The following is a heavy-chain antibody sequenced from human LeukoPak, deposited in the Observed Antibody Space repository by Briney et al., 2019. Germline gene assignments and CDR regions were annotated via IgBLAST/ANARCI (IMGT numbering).Heavy chain of an antibody. CDR1: SGSFSDYY. Sequence: SETLSLTCAVYSGSFSDYYWSWIRQPPGKGLEWIGEINHSGSTYYNPSLKSRVTMSVDTSKKQFSLMLSSVTAADTAVYYCARVPMLVAVFDYWGQGTLVTVSS. V-gene: IGHV4-34*01. J-gene: IGHJ4*02. D-gene: IGHD3-22*01. CDR3: ARVPMLVAVFDY. CDR2: INHSGST.